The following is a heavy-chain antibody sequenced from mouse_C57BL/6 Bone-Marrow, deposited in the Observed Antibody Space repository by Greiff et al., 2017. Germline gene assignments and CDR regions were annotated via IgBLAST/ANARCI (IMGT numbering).Heavy chain of an antibody. Sequence: VQLVESGAELARPGASVKMSCKASGYTFTSYTMHWVKQRPGQGLEWIGYINPSSGYNKYNQKFKDKATLTADKSSSTAYMQLSSLTSEDSAVYYCARTTTVVPYYLDYWGQGTTLTVSS. J-gene: IGHJ2*01. CDR1: GYTFTSYT. CDR2: INPSSGYN. V-gene: IGHV1-4*01. D-gene: IGHD1-1*01. CDR3: ARTTTVVPYYLDY.